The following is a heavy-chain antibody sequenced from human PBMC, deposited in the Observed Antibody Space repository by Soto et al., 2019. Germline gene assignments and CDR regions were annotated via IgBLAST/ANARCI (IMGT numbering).Heavy chain of an antibody. J-gene: IGHJ5*02. CDR1: GYTFTSYA. CDR3: ARDRQQLAYNWFDP. CDR2: INAGNGNT. V-gene: IGHV1-3*01. D-gene: IGHD6-13*01. Sequence: ASVKVSCKASGYTFTSYAMHWVRQAPGQRLEWMGWINAGNGNTKYSQKFQGRVTITRDTSASTAYMELSSLRSEDTAVYYCARDRQQLAYNWFDPWGQGTLVTVSS.